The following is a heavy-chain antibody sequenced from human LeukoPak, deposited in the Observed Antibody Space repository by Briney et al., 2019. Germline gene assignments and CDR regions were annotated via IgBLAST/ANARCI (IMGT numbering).Heavy chain of an antibody. D-gene: IGHD4-17*01. V-gene: IGHV3-11*01. CDR1: GSTFSDYY. Sequence: GGSLRLSCAASGSTFSDYYMSWIRQAPGKGLEWVSYISSSGSTIYYADSVKGRFTISRDNAKNSLYLQMNSLRAEDTAVYYCARFYGDYGEWYFDLWGRGTLVTVSS. CDR3: ARFYGDYGEWYFDL. J-gene: IGHJ2*01. CDR2: ISSSGSTI.